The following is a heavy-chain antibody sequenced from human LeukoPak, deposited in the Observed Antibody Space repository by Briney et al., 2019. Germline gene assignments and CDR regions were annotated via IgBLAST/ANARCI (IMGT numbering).Heavy chain of an antibody. CDR1: GYSFTSYW. J-gene: IGHJ5*02. V-gene: IGHV5-10-1*01. Sequence: GESLKISCKGSGYSFTSYWISWVRQMPGKGLEWMGRIDPRDSYTNYSPSFQGHVTISADKSISTAYLQWSSLKASDTAMYYCARQATGYCNSTSCSRWFDPWGQGTLVTVSS. D-gene: IGHD2-2*01. CDR2: IDPRDSYT. CDR3: ARQATGYCNSTSCSRWFDP.